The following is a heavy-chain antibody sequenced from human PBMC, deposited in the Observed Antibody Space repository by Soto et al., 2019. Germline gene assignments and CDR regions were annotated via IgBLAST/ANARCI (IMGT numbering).Heavy chain of an antibody. J-gene: IGHJ4*02. Sequence: QVQLVESGGGVVQPGRSLRLSCAASGFTFSSYGMHWVRQDPAKGLEWVAVISYDGSNKYYADSVKGRFTISRDNSKNTLELQITRLRAEDTAVYHCAKGYSYSVCDYWGQGTLVTVSS. V-gene: IGHV3-30*18. CDR3: AKGYSYSVCDY. CDR2: ISYDGSNK. D-gene: IGHD5-18*01. CDR1: GFTFSSYG.